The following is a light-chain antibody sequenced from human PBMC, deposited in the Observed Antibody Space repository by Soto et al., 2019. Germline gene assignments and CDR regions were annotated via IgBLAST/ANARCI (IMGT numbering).Light chain of an antibody. J-gene: IGKJ4*01. CDR3: QQYESYPLT. CDR2: SAS. V-gene: IGKV1-5*03. Sequence: DIQMTQSPSTLSASVGDRVTITCRASQSVSGWLAWYQQKPGKAPELLIYSASTVETGVPSRFSGSGSGTAFTLSFSSLRPDDFATDYWQQYESYPLTFGGGTKVEIK. CDR1: QSVSGW.